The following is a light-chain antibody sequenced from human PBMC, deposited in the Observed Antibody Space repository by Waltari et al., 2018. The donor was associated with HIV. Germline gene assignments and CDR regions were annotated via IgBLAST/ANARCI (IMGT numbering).Light chain of an antibody. V-gene: IGLV2-8*01. Sequence: QSALTQPPSASGSPGQSVTISCPGTSHDVASYDFVPWYQQHPGRAPQLLIYEVTKRPSGVPDRFSGSKSGNTASLTVSGLQAEDDGHYYCTSYVDNYHVFFGGGTKLTVL. CDR2: EVT. CDR3: TSYVDNYHVF. CDR1: SHDVASYDF. J-gene: IGLJ2*01.